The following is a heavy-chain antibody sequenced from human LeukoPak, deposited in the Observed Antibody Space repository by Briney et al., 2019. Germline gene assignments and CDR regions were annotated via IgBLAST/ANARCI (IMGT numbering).Heavy chain of an antibody. J-gene: IGHJ6*03. Sequence: ASVKVSCKASGYTFTSYGISWVRQAPGQGLEWMGWISAYNDNTNYAQKLQGRVTMTTDTSTSTAYMELRSLRSDDTAVYYCARDLMHGGEGYYYYYMDVWGKGTTVTVSS. CDR3: ARDLMHGGEGYYYYYMDV. CDR1: GYTFTSYG. CDR2: ISAYNDNT. V-gene: IGHV1-18*01. D-gene: IGHD3-10*01.